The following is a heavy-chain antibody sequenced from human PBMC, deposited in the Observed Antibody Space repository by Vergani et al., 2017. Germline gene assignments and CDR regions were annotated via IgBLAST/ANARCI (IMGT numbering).Heavy chain of an antibody. V-gene: IGHV1-46*01. D-gene: IGHD2-2*02. CDR3: ARLILGVPAAIAF. J-gene: IGHJ4*02. Sequence: QVQLVQSGAEVKKPGASVTVSCKASGYTFSTYYMHWVRQAPGQGLEWMGIINPSSGITIYAQKFQGRVTMTRDTSTSTVYMELSSLKASDTAMYYCARLILGVPAAIAFWGQGTLVTVSS. CDR2: INPSSGIT. CDR1: GYTFSTYY.